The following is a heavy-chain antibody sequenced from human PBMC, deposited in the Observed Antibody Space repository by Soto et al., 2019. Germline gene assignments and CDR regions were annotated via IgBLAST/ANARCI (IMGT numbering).Heavy chain of an antibody. CDR1: GYTFTSYA. CDR3: ARGFAGPWGWFDP. J-gene: IGHJ5*02. CDR2: INAGNGNT. V-gene: IGHV1-3*01. Sequence: QVQLVQSGAEVKKPGASVKVSCKASGYTFTSYAMHWVRQAPGQRLEWMGWINAGNGNTKYSQKFQGRVTITRDTSASTANMELSSLRSEDTAVYYCARGFAGPWGWFDPWGQGTLVTVSS. D-gene: IGHD7-27*01.